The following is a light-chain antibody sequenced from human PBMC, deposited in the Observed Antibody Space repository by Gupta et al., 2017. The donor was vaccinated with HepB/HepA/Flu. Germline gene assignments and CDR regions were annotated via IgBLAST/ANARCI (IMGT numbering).Light chain of an antibody. CDR2: DAS. CDR1: QSLRNY. J-gene: IGKJ1*01. CDR3: QQRSDWPRT. Sequence: EIVLTQSPATLSLSPGERATLSYRASQSLRNYLAWYQQKPGQAPRLLIYDASSRATGIPARFSGSGSGTEFTLTISSLEPEDFAVYYCQQRSDWPRTFGQGTKVEIK. V-gene: IGKV3-11*01.